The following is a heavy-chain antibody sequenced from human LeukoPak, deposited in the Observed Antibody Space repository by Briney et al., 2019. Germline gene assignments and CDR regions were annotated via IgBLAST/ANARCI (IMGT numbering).Heavy chain of an antibody. J-gene: IGHJ4*02. CDR3: ARHRVFWGCHFDY. CDR1: DGSISSFY. V-gene: IGHV4-59*08. CDR2: IYDSGST. Sequence: SETLSLTCTASDGSISSFYWSWIRQPPGKGLEWIGYIYDSGSTNYNPSLQSRVTISVDTSKNQFSLKLSSVTAADTAVYFCARHRVFWGCHFDYWGQGTLVTVSS. D-gene: IGHD3-16*01.